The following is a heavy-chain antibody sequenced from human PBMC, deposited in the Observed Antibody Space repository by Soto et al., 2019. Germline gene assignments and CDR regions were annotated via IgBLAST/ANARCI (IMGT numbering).Heavy chain of an antibody. Sequence: SETLSLTCTVPGGSISSSNYYWGWVRQLPGKGLEWIGYIHYGGSTHYNPSLKSRVTISVDTSKSQSSLDLTSVTAEDTAVYYCARHRREPGTYAQPLDYWGQGTLVTVSS. CDR3: ARHRREPGTYAQPLDY. J-gene: IGHJ4*02. D-gene: IGHD1-1*01. CDR2: IHYGGST. CDR1: GGSISSSNYY. V-gene: IGHV4-39*01.